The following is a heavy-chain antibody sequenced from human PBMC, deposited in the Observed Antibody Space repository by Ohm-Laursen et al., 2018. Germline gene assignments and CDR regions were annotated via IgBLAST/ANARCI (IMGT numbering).Heavy chain of an antibody. D-gene: IGHD2-15*01. CDR3: AKGPRYCSGSSCSHYFDY. CDR2: ISGSGGIT. Sequence: GSLRLSCSASGFTFSSNVMSWVRQAPGKGLEWVSGISGSGGITYYADSVKGRFTISRDNSRTTLYLQMNSLRVEDTAVYYCAKGPRYCSGSSCSHYFDYWGQGTLVTVSS. V-gene: IGHV3-23*01. CDR1: GFTFSSNV. J-gene: IGHJ4*02.